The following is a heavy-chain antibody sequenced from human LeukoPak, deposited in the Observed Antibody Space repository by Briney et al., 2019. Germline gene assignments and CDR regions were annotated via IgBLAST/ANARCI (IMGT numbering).Heavy chain of an antibody. Sequence: SVKVSCKTSGGTFRLFAISWVRQAPGQGLEWMGGIIPIFRTANYAQKFQGRVTITADESTSTAYMELSSLRSEDTAVYYCARALRYYSDSSGYAFDYWGRGTLVTVSS. V-gene: IGHV1-69*13. J-gene: IGHJ4*01. CDR2: IIPIFRTA. CDR1: GGTFRLFA. D-gene: IGHD3-22*01. CDR3: ARALRYYSDSSGYAFDY.